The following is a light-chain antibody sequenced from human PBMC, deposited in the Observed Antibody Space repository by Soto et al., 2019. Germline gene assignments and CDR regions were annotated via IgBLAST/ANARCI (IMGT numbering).Light chain of an antibody. V-gene: IGKV3-20*01. J-gene: IGKJ4*01. CDR1: QSVSSTK. Sequence: EIVLTQSPGTLSLSPGERATLSCMAIQSVSSTKLAWYQQKPGQPPRLLIYGASSRATGIPDRFSGSGSGTDFTLTISRLEPEDFAVYYCQHSSSSHLLTFGGGTKVDNK. CDR3: QHSSSSHLLT. CDR2: GAS.